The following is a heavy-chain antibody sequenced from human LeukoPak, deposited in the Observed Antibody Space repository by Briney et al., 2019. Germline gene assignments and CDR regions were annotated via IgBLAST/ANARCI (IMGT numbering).Heavy chain of an antibody. CDR3: AKDLPDRYSGSYYGY. J-gene: IGHJ4*02. D-gene: IGHD1-26*01. V-gene: IGHV3-23*01. CDR1: VFTFSSYT. Sequence: GGCLRLSCAASVFTFSSYTMSWVRQAPWKGLEWVSAISGSGGSTYYADSVKGRFTISRDNSKNTLYLQMNSLRAEDTAVYYCAKDLPDRYSGSYYGYWGQGTLVTVSS. CDR2: ISGSGGST.